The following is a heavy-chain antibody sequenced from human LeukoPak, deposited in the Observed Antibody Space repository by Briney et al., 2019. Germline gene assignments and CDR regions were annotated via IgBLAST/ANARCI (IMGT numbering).Heavy chain of an antibody. V-gene: IGHV4-4*02. J-gene: IGHJ4*02. CDR3: ARDAAAGYSLAY. CDR1: GGSISGGKW. Sequence: PSETLSLTCTVSGGSISGGKWWSWVRQPPGKGLEWIGEISHSGNSNYNPSLKSRLTISVDKAKNQFSLNLNSVTAADTAVYYCARDAAAGYSLAYWGQGTLVTVSS. CDR2: ISHSGNS. D-gene: IGHD6-13*01.